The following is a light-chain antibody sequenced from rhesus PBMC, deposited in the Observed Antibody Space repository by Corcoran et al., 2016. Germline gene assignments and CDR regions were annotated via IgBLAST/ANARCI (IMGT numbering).Light chain of an antibody. CDR3: QHYYDNPRT. CDR1: QNIYSN. J-gene: IGKJ4*01. CDR2: AAS. V-gene: IGKV1S12*01. Sequence: DIQITQSPSALSASVGDRVTISCRASQNIYSNLAWYQQKPGKAPKLLIYAASSLQTGIPSRFSGSGSGTDFTLTISSLQPEDSAAYYCQHYYDNPRTFGGGTKVEIK.